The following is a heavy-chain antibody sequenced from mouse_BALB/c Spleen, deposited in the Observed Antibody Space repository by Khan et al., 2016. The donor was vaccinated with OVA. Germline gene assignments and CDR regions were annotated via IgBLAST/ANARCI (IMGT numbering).Heavy chain of an antibody. D-gene: IGHD1-1*01. CDR2: ISSGGNYT. CDR3: ARPPITTVVATSYWFFDV. J-gene: IGHJ1*01. V-gene: IGHV5-9-3*01. CDR1: GFTFSSYA. Sequence: EVQLQESGGGLVQPGGSLKLSCAASGFTFSSYAMSWVRQTPEKRLEWVATISSGGNYTYYPDSVKGRFTISRDNAKSTLYLQMSSLRSEDTAMFYCARPPITTVVATSYWFFDVWGAGTTSPSP.